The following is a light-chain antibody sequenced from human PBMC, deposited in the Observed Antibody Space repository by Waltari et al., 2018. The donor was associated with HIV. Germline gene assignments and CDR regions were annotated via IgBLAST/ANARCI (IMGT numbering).Light chain of an antibody. V-gene: IGKV4-1*01. Sequence: DIVMTQSPDSLLVSLGERATIDCKSSRGVSYASNRTMYLARYQQKRGQPPKVLFHWASSRESGVPDRVSASGSGTNFTLTIRSLHAEDVATYFCQQYFSVPWTFGQGTKVEIK. CDR3: QQYFSVPWT. CDR1: RGVSYASNRTMY. J-gene: IGKJ1*01. CDR2: WAS.